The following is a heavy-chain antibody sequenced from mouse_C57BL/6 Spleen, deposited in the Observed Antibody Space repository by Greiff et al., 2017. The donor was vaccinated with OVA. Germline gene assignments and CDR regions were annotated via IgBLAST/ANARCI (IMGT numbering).Heavy chain of an antibody. V-gene: IGHV1-7*01. CDR3: ARNYGSSYDYFDY. J-gene: IGHJ2*01. CDR1: GYTFTSYW. CDR2: INPSSGYT. Sequence: VQLQQSGAELAKPGASVKLSCKASGYTFTSYWMHWVKQRPGQGLEWIGYINPSSGYTKYNQKFKDKATLTADKSSSTAYMQLSSLTYDDSAVYYCARNYGSSYDYFDYWGQGTTLTVSS. D-gene: IGHD1-1*01.